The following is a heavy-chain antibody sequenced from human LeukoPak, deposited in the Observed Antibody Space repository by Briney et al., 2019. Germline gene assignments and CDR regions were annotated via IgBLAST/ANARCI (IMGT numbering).Heavy chain of an antibody. J-gene: IGHJ4*02. CDR1: GGSVSSGSYY. CDR3: ARVGVGASLDY. V-gene: IGHV4-61*01. D-gene: IGHD1-26*01. Sequence: SETLSLTCTVSGGSVSSGSYYWSWIRQPPGKGLEWIGYIYYSGSTNYNPSLKSRVTISVDTSKNQFSLKLSSVTAADTAVYYCARVGVGASLDYWGQGTLVTVSS. CDR2: IYYSGST.